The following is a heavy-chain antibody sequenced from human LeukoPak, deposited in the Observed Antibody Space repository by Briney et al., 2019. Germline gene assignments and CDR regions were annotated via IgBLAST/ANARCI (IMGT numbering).Heavy chain of an antibody. V-gene: IGHV3-74*01. Sequence: GGSLRLSCAASGFTFSSYWMHWARHVPGKGLVWVSRINPGGSSIAYADSVKGRFTISRDNAKNTLYLHMDSLRAEDTAVYYCARSNQADDYWGQGTLVTVSS. J-gene: IGHJ4*02. D-gene: IGHD1-14*01. CDR1: GFTFSSYW. CDR2: INPGGSSI. CDR3: ARSNQADDY.